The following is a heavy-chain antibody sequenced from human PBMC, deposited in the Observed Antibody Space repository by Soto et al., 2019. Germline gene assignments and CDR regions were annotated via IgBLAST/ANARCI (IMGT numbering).Heavy chain of an antibody. V-gene: IGHV1-69*18. Sequence: QVQLVQSGAEVKQPGSSVKVSCKASRGALSSYAITWVRQAPGQGLDWMGRVIPIYGTPNYAQKFQGRLSLTVDASKSTAYLELSGLRSEDTAVYFCASAGSLEINRGAFDICGQGTMVTVSS. CDR3: ASAGSLEINRGAFDI. CDR1: RGALSSYA. J-gene: IGHJ3*02. CDR2: VIPIYGTP.